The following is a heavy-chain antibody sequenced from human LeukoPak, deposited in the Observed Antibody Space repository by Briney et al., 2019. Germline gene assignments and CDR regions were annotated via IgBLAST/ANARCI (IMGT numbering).Heavy chain of an antibody. J-gene: IGHJ4*02. CDR3: ARVHYYDNSGYWFFDY. CDR1: GGSISNYC. Sequence: SETLSLTCTVSGGSISNYCWSWIRQSAGKGLEWIGRIYITGSTNYNPSLKSRVSMSLGTSKNQLSLKLSSVTAADTAVYYCARVHYYDNSGYWFFDYWGQGTLVTVSS. CDR2: IYITGST. D-gene: IGHD3-22*01. V-gene: IGHV4-4*07.